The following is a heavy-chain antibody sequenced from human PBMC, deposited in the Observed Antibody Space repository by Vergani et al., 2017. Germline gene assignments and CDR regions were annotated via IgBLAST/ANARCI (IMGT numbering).Heavy chain of an antibody. CDR3: ARVGRSAVAGTFGAFDM. CDR2: ISGSGGST. D-gene: IGHD6-19*01. J-gene: IGHJ3*02. CDR1: GFTFSSYA. V-gene: IGHV3-23*04. Sequence: EVQLVESGGGLVQPGGSLRLSCAASGFTFSSYAMSWVRQAPGKGLEWVSAISGSGGSTYYADSVKGRVTISRDKSKNTLSLQMNSLRAEDAAVYYCARVGRSAVAGTFGAFDMWVQGTMVTVSS.